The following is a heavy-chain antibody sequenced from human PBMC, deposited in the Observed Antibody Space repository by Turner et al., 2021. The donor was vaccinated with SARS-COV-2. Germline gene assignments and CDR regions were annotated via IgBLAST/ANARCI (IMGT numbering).Heavy chain of an antibody. Sequence: QVQSVQSGAEVKKPGASVKLSCMASGYNFTTYYIHWVRQAPGQGLEWMGKIHPSDGRTDYPQRFQGRVTMTRDTSKSTVHMELSSLISEDTAVYYCATVVGAVWGQGTLVIVSS. V-gene: IGHV1-46*01. CDR3: ATVVGAV. J-gene: IGHJ4*02. CDR1: GYNFTTYY. D-gene: IGHD6-6*01. CDR2: IHPSDGRT.